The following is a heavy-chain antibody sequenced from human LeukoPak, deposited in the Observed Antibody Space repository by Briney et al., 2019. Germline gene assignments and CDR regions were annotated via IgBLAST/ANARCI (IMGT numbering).Heavy chain of an antibody. D-gene: IGHD1-26*01. CDR2: IWYDGSNK. CDR3: ASPVGATTVRAFDI. CDR1: GFTFSSYG. J-gene: IGHJ3*02. V-gene: IGHV3-33*01. Sequence: GGSLRLSCAASGFTFSSYGMHWVRQAPGKGLEWVAVIWYDGSNKYYADSVKGRFTISRDNSKNTLYLQMNSLRAEDTAVYYCASPVGATTVRAFDIWGQGTMVTVSS.